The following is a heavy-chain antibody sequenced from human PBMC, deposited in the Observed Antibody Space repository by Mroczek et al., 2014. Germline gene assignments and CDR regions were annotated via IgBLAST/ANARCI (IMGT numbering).Heavy chain of an antibody. Sequence: QVQLQQWGAGLLKPSETLSLTCAVYGESFSGYYWSWIRQPPGKGLEWIGEINHSGSTNYNPSLKSRVTISVDTSKNQFSLKLSSVTAADTAVYYCARERQQQLVQSAFDIWGQGTMVTVSS. D-gene: IGHD6-13*01. J-gene: IGHJ3*02. CDR2: INHSGST. V-gene: IGHV4-34*01. CDR1: GESFSGYY. CDR3: ARERQQQLVQSAFDI.